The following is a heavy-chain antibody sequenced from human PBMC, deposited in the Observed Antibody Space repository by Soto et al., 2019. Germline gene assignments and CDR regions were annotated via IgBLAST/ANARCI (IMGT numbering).Heavy chain of an antibody. J-gene: IGHJ4*02. V-gene: IGHV4-39*07. CDR1: GGSVSNSNYY. Sequence: SETLSLTCTVSGGSVSNSNYYWGWIRQSPGKGLEWIGSVYYRGRSYSKSSVKSRVTISVDTSKNQFSLKLSSVTAADTAVYYCARDLKFGQADYWGQGSQVTVSS. CDR2: VYYRGRS. CDR3: ARDLKFGQADY. D-gene: IGHD3-10*01.